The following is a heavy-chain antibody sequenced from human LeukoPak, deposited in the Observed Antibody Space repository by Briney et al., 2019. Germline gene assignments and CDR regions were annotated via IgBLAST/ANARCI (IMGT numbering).Heavy chain of an antibody. CDR1: GFTFNNYG. CDR3: ATWPGAWYGEDY. V-gene: IGHV3-20*04. J-gene: IGHJ4*02. D-gene: IGHD3-10*01. Sequence: PGGSLRLSCAASGFTFNNYGMNWVRQVPGKGLEWVSGTGGSTGYADSVKGRFTISRDNSQNTMYLQMNGLRAEDTAVYYCATWPGAWYGEDYWGQGTLVTVSS. CDR2: TGGST.